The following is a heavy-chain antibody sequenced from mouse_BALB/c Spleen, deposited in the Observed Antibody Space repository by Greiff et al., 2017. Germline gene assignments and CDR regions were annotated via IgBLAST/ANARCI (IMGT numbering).Heavy chain of an antibody. CDR3: TRVGYDGYYYAMDY. D-gene: IGHD2-3*01. J-gene: IGHJ4*01. CDR1: GFTFSSYT. Sequence: EVMLVESGGGLVKPGGSLKLSCAASGFTFSSYTMSWVRQTPEKRLEWVATISSGGSYTYYPDSVKGRFTISRDNAKNTLYLQMSSLKSEDTAMYYCTRVGYDGYYYAMDYWGQGTSVTVSS. V-gene: IGHV5-6-4*01. CDR2: ISSGGSYT.